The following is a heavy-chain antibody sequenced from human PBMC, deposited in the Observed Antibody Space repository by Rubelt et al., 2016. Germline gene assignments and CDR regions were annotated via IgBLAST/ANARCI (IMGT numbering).Heavy chain of an antibody. Sequence: GTLSLTCAVSGGSISSSNWWSWVRQPPGKGLEWIGEIYHSGSTNYNPSLKSRVTISVDKSKNQFSLKLSSVTAADTAVYYCARRHRIGGSGWSSKAGDAFDIWGQGTMVTVSS. CDR3: ARRHRIGGSGWSSKAGDAFDI. J-gene: IGHJ3*02. V-gene: IGHV4-4*02. D-gene: IGHD6-19*01. CDR2: IYHSGST. CDR1: GGSISSSNW.